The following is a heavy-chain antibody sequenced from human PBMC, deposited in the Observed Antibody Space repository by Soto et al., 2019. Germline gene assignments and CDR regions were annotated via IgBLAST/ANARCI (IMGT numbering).Heavy chain of an antibody. CDR1: GFTFSSYG. V-gene: IGHV3-33*01. J-gene: IGHJ2*01. CDR2: IWYDGSNK. Sequence: GGSLRLSCAASGFTFSSYGMHWVRQAPGKGLEWVAVIWYDGSNKYYADSVKGRFTISRDNSKNTLYLQMSSLRAEDTAVYYCARGWARIAPAGGGGYFDLWGRGTLVTVSS. D-gene: IGHD6-13*01. CDR3: ARGWARIAPAGGGGYFDL.